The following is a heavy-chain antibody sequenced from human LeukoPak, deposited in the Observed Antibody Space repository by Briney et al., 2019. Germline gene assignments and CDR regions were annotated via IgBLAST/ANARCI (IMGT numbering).Heavy chain of an antibody. V-gene: IGHV4-59*08. CDR3: ARGGGYCSSTSCYNWFDP. Sequence: SETLSLTCTVSGGSISSYYWGWIRQPPGKGLEWIGYIYYSGSTNYNPSLKSRVTISVDTSKNQFSLKLSSVTAADTAVYYCARGGGYCSSTSCYNWFDPWGQGTLVTVSS. CDR2: IYYSGST. J-gene: IGHJ5*02. CDR1: GGSISSYY. D-gene: IGHD2-2*01.